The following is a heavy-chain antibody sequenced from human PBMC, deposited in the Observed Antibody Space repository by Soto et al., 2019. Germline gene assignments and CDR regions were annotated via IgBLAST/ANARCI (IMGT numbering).Heavy chain of an antibody. CDR1: GFNFETYG. J-gene: IGHJ5*02. D-gene: IGHD2-15*01. CDR3: AKDPYVGWYRSGGTCPIAS. V-gene: IGHV3-23*01. CDR2: ISGSGDST. Sequence: EVRLLESGGGLVEPGGSLRLSCTGSGFNFETYGMTWVRQAPGKGLEWVSGISGSGDSTYFADSVKGRFTISRDNAKKTLYLQLSSLRAEDTATYYCAKDPYVGWYRSGGTCPIASWGQGTLVIVSS.